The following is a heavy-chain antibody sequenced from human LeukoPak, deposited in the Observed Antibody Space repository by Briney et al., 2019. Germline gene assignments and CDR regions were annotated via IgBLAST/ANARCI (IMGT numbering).Heavy chain of an antibody. Sequence: GGSLRLSCAASGFTFSSYAMSWVRQAPGKGQEWVSAISGSGGSTYYADSVKGRFTISRDNSKNTLYLQMDSLRAEDTAVYYCARDYDFWSGYYSPTRGYFGYWGQGTLVTVSS. CDR1: GFTFSSYA. J-gene: IGHJ4*02. V-gene: IGHV3-23*01. CDR2: ISGSGGST. D-gene: IGHD3-3*01. CDR3: ARDYDFWSGYYSPTRGYFGY.